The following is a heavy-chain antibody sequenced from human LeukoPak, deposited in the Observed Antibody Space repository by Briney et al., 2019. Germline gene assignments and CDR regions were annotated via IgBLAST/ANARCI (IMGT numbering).Heavy chain of an antibody. J-gene: IGHJ4*02. V-gene: IGHV3-48*01. CDR1: GFTFSSYG. D-gene: IGHD1-26*01. Sequence: GGSLRLSCAASGFTFSSYGMTWVRQAPGKGLEWVSYISSSSSTIYYADSVKGRFTISRDNSKNTLYLQMNSLRAEDTAVYYCAKGGPEGSYYSFDYWGQGTLVTVSS. CDR2: ISSSSSTI. CDR3: AKGGPEGSYYSFDY.